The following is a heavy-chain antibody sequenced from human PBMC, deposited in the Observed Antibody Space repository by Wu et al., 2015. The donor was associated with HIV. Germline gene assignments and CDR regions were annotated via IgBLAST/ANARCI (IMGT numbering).Heavy chain of an antibody. CDR1: GYTFTGYY. CDR3: ARDGSWSQPGIAAAGTFAFDI. V-gene: IGHV1-2*02. J-gene: IGHJ3*02. D-gene: IGHD6-13*01. Sequence: QVQLVQSGAEVKKPGASVKVSCKASGYTFTGYYMHWVRQAPGQGLEWMGWINPNSGGTNYAQKFQGRVTMTRDTSISTAYMELSRLRSDDTAVYYCARDGSWSQPGIAAAGTFAFDIWGQGTMVTVSS. CDR2: INPNSGGT.